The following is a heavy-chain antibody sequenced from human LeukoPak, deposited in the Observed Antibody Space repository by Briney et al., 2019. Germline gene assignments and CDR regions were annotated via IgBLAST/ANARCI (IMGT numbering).Heavy chain of an antibody. CDR3: VRLDGNSAPPDY. CDR2: IYPGDSDT. V-gene: IGHV5-51*01. D-gene: IGHD4-23*01. Sequence: GESLKISCEASGYIFTTYWIGWVCQMPGKGLEWMGIIYPGDSDTRYSPSFQGQVTISADKSISTAYLQWSSLKASDTAMYYCVRLDGNSAPPDYWGQGTLVTVSS. CDR1: GYIFTTYW. J-gene: IGHJ4*02.